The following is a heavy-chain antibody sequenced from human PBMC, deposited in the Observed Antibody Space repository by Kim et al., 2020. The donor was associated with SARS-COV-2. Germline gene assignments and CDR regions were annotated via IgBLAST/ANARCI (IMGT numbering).Heavy chain of an antibody. CDR3: AKDAIGSGWYFDY. Sequence: GGSLRLSCAASGFTFSSYAMSWVRQAPGKGLEWVSAISGSGGSTYYADSVKGRFTISRDNSKNTLYLQLNILRAEDTALYYCAKDAIGSGWYFDYWGQGTLVTVSS. V-gene: IGHV3-23*01. D-gene: IGHD6-19*01. CDR2: ISGSGGST. J-gene: IGHJ4*02. CDR1: GFTFSSYA.